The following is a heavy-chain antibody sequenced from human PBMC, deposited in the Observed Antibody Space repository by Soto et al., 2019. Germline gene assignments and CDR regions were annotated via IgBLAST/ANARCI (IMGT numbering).Heavy chain of an antibody. CDR3: ARLIYDYGDYVWFDP. D-gene: IGHD4-17*01. J-gene: IGHJ5*02. CDR2: IYYSGST. CDR1: GVSISRYY. Sequence: QVQLQESGPGLVKPSETLSLTCTVSGVSISRYYWSWIRQPPGKGLEWIGYIYYSGSTNYNPSIKRRVTISVDTSKYRFSLKLRSVTAADTAVYYCARLIYDYGDYVWFDPWGQGTLVTVSS. V-gene: IGHV4-59*01.